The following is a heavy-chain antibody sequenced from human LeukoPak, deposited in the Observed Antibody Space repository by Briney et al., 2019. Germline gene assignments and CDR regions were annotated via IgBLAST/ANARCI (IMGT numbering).Heavy chain of an antibody. Sequence: SETLSLTCTVSGGSISSGSYYWSWIRQPAGKGLEWIGRIYTSGSTNYNPSLKSRVTISADTSKNQFSLKLNSLTTADTAVYYCTRGAGWLIDYWGQGILVTVSS. D-gene: IGHD3-16*01. J-gene: IGHJ4*02. CDR1: GGSISSGSYY. CDR3: TRGAGWLIDY. V-gene: IGHV4-61*02. CDR2: IYTSGST.